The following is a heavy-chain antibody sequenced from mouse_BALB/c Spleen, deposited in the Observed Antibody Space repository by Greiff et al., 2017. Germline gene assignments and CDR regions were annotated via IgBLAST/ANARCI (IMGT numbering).Heavy chain of an antibody. D-gene: IGHD4-1*01. J-gene: IGHJ2*01. CDR2: ISYDGSN. V-gene: IGHV3-6*02. CDR1: GYSITSGYY. CDR3: AMGLGRGY. Sequence: VQLQQSGPGLVKPSQSLSLTCSVTGYSITSGYYWNWIRQFPGNKLEWMGYISYDGSNNYNPSLKNRISITRDTSKNQFFLKLNSVTTEDTATYYCAMGLGRGYWGQGTTLTVSS.